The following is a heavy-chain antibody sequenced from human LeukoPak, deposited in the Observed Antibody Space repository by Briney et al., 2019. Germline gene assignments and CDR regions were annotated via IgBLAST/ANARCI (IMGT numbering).Heavy chain of an antibody. V-gene: IGHV4-30-4*08. J-gene: IGHJ4*02. CDR2: IYYSGST. Sequence: SETLSLTCAVSGYSISSGYYWGWIRQPPGKGLEWIGYIYYSGSTYYNPSLKSRVTISVDTSKNQFSLKLSSVTAADTAVYYCARGPRLSSTSRLVDYWGQGTLVTVSS. CDR3: ARGPRLSSTSRLVDY. D-gene: IGHD2-2*01. CDR1: GYSISSGYY.